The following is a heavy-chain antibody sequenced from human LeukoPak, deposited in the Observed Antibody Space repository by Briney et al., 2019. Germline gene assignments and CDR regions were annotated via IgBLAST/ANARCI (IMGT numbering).Heavy chain of an antibody. D-gene: IGHD6-13*01. CDR2: ISSTRTSI. CDR3: ARDSVAAAGNAFDI. CDR1: GFTFSDYG. J-gene: IGHJ3*02. Sequence: GGSLRLSCAASGFTFSDYGMDWVRQAPGKRLEWVSYISSTRTSISYADSVKGRFTISRDNAKNSLYLQMSSLRAEDTAVYYCARDSVAAAGNAFDIWGQGTMVTVSS. V-gene: IGHV3-48*04.